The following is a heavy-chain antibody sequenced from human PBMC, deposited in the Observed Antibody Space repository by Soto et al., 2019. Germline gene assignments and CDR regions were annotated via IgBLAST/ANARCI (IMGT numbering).Heavy chain of an antibody. Sequence: GGSLRLSCAASGFTFSSYSMNWVRQAPGKGLEWVSSISSSSSYIYYADSVKGRFTISRDNAKNSLYLQMNSLRAEDTAVYYCARDRVDYYDSSGYYHIFDYWGQGTLVTVSS. D-gene: IGHD3-22*01. CDR3: ARDRVDYYDSSGYYHIFDY. J-gene: IGHJ4*02. CDR2: ISSSSSYI. CDR1: GFTFSSYS. V-gene: IGHV3-21*01.